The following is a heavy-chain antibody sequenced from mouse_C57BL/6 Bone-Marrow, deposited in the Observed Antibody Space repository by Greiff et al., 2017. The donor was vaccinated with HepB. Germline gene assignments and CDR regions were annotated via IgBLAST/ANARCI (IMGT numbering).Heavy chain of an antibody. V-gene: IGHV1-59*01. J-gene: IGHJ2*01. CDR3: AREDSFITTVVATDYFDY. CDR1: GYTFTSYW. CDR2: IDPSDSYT. D-gene: IGHD1-1*01. Sequence: QVQLQQPGAELVRPGTSVKLSCKASGYTFTSYWMHWVKQRPGQGLEWIGVIDPSDSYTNYNQKFKGKATLTVDTSSSTAYMQLSSLTSEDSAVYYCAREDSFITTVVATDYFDYWGQGTTLTVSS.